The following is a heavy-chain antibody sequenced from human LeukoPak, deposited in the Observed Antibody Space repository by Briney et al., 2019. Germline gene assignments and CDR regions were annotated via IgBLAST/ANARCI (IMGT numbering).Heavy chain of an antibody. D-gene: IGHD3-22*01. CDR1: GFTFSNNY. CDR3: ARTYYYYGSSGYVDAFDV. J-gene: IGHJ3*01. Sequence: PGGSLRLSCAASGFTFSNNYMNWVRQAPGKGLEWVSVIYSGGRIYYADSVKGRFTISRDNSKNTLYLQMKSLRAEDTAVYYCARTYYYYGSSGYVDAFDVWGQGTMVTVSS. CDR2: IYSGGRI. V-gene: IGHV3-66*01.